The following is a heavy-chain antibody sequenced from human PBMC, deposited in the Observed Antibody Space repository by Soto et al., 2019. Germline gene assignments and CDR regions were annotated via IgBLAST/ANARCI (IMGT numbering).Heavy chain of an antibody. J-gene: IGHJ4*02. CDR2: FYYSGST. D-gene: IGHD4-17*01. V-gene: IGHV4-59*01. CDR3: ARAYGDYVFDY. CDR1: GGSISSYY. Sequence: QVQLQESGPGLVKPSETLSLTCTVSGGSISSYYWSWIRQPPGKGLEWIGYFYYSGSTNYNPFLKSRVTISVDTSKNQFSLKLSSVTAADTAVYYCARAYGDYVFDYWGQGTLVTVSS.